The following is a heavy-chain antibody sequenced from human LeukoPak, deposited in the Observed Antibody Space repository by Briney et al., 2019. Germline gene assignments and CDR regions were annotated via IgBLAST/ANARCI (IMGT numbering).Heavy chain of an antibody. CDR3: VRDNGYSSGHAFGY. CDR2: ITSSSSTI. Sequence: GGSLSLSCAASGFTFSTFSMTWVRQAPGKGLEWVSYITSSSSTIYYADSVKGRFTISRDNAKNSLYLQMSSLRAEDTAIYYCVRDNGYSSGHAFGYWGQGTLVTVSS. J-gene: IGHJ4*02. D-gene: IGHD2-8*02. CDR1: GFTFSTFS. V-gene: IGHV3-48*04.